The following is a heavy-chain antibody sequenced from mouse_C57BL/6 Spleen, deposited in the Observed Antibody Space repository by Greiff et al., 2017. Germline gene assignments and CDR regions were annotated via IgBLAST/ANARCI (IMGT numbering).Heavy chain of an antibody. Sequence: QVQLQQSDAELVKPGASVKISCKVSGYTFPDHTIPWMKQRPEQGLEWIGYISPRDGSTTYNEKFKGKATLTADKSSSTAYMQLNSLTSEDSAVYFCARFPYYYGSSYGYFDVWGTGTTGTVSS. D-gene: IGHD1-1*01. J-gene: IGHJ1*03. CDR3: ARFPYYYGSSYGYFDV. CDR1: GYTFPDHT. CDR2: ISPRDGST. V-gene: IGHV1-78*01.